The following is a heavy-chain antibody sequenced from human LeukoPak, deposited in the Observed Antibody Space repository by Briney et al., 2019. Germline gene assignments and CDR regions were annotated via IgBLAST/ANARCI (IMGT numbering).Heavy chain of an antibody. V-gene: IGHV3-74*03. CDR3: ARDEHSSSWD. CDR2: INRDGSVT. CDR1: GFTLSNSW. D-gene: IGHD6-13*01. J-gene: IGHJ4*02. Sequence: GGSLRLSCAASGFTLSNSWMHWVRQGPGKGLVWVSRINRDGSVTTYADPVKGRFTVSRDNAKNTLYLQMNSLRAEDTAAYYCARDEHSSSWDWGQGTQVTVSS.